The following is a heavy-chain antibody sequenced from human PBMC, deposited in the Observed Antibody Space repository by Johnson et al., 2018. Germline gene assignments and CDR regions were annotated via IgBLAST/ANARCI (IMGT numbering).Heavy chain of an antibody. Sequence: VQLVQSGGGLVQXGGSLRLXCAASGFSFVSYAMGWVRQAPGKGLEWVSSIHPSGGPTDYADPVKGRFIIARDNSENTLYLQMNSLRAEDTAVYYWARDLYSSSSAWNHGMDVWGQGTTVIVSS. CDR2: IHPSGGPT. D-gene: IGHD6-6*01. J-gene: IGHJ6*02. V-gene: IGHV3-23*04. CDR3: ARDLYSSSSAWNHGMDV. CDR1: GFSFVSYA.